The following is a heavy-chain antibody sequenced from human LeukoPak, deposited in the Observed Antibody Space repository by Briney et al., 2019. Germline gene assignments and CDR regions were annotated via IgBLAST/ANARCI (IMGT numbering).Heavy chain of an antibody. CDR1: GDSISSTSYY. J-gene: IGHJ5*02. V-gene: IGHV4-39*07. Sequence: SETLSLTCTVSGDSISSTSYYWGWIRQPPGKGLERVGSLFDSGFIYYNPSPKSRVTILVDTSKNLFSLKLSSVTAADTAVYYCAREAPLTWFDPWGQGTLVTVSS. D-gene: IGHD3-16*01. CDR3: AREAPLTWFDP. CDR2: LFDSGFI.